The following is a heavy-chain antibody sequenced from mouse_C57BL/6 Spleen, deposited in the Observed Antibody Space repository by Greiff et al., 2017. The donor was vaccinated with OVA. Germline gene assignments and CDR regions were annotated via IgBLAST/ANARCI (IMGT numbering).Heavy chain of an antibody. V-gene: IGHV1-26*01. J-gene: IGHJ1*03. Sequence: EVQLQQSGPELVKPGASVKISCKASGYTFTDYYMNWVKQSHGKSLEWIGDINPNNGGTSYNQKFKGKATLTVDKSSSTAYMELRSLTSEDSAVYYCARAWDEGYFDVWGTGTTVTVSS. CDR3: ARAWDEGYFDV. CDR2: INPNNGGT. CDR1: GYTFTDYY. D-gene: IGHD4-1*01.